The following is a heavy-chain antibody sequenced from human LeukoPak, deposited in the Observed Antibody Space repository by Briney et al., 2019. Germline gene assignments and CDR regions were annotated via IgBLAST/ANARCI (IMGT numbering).Heavy chain of an antibody. D-gene: IGHD2-8*02. CDR3: AGVVTKFFWWYYYYYGMAV. CDR1: GFTFSSYA. CDR2: ISYDGNNK. J-gene: IGHJ6*02. Sequence: GRSLRLSCAASGFTFSSYAMHWVRQAPGKGLEWVAVISYDGNNKYYADSVKGRFTISRDNSKNTLSLQMNSLRAGDTAVYYCAGVVTKFFWWYYYYYGMAVWGQGTTVTVSS. V-gene: IGHV3-30-3*01.